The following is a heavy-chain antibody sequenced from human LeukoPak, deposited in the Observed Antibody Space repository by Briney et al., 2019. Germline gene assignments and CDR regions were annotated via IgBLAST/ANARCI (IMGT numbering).Heavy chain of an antibody. CDR2: ISSGGSSTI. Sequence: GGSLRLSCAASGFTFSSYSMNWVRQAPGKGLEWISFISSGGSSTIYYADSVKGRFTISRDNAKNSLYLQMNSLTAEDTAVYYCDHILSVIPWGQGTLVTVSS. CDR3: DHILSVIP. D-gene: IGHD5/OR15-5a*01. CDR1: GFTFSSYS. J-gene: IGHJ5*02. V-gene: IGHV3-48*01.